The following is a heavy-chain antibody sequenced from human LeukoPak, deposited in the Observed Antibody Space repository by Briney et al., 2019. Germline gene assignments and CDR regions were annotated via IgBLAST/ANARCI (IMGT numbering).Heavy chain of an antibody. J-gene: IGHJ6*03. CDR1: GFTFSNYW. CDR3: ARWGRDIVVVPAASSAFYYHYYMDV. V-gene: IGHV3-7*01. D-gene: IGHD2-2*01. Sequence: GGSLRLSCAASGFTFSNYWMNWVRQAPGKGLEWVANIKQDGSEKYYVDSVKGRFTISRDNAKKLLYLQMNSLRAEDTAVYYCARWGRDIVVVPAASSAFYYHYYMDVWGKGTTVTISS. CDR2: IKQDGSEK.